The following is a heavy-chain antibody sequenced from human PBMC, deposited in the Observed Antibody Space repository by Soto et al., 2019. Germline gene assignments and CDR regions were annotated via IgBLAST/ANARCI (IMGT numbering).Heavy chain of an antibody. D-gene: IGHD1-1*01. Sequence: QVQLVESGGGVVQPGRSLRLSCAASGFSFSSYGMHWVRQAPGKGLEWVAMISYDGTDEYYADSVKGRFTISRDNSKNAVYLKSNSLRAVDTAVYCCARPESDWNAHFDYWGQGTLGTVSS. CDR3: ARPESDWNAHFDY. J-gene: IGHJ4*02. V-gene: IGHV3-30*03. CDR1: GFSFSSYG. CDR2: ISYDGTDE.